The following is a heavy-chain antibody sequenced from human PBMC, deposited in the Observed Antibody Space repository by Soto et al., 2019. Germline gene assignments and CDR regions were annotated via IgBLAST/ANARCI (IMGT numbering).Heavy chain of an antibody. CDR3: ATILPDY. Sequence: TSVKVSSTVSGYTVTALSRNLVRQAPGKGLEWMGGFDPEDGETIYAQKFQGRVTMTEDTSTDTAYMELSSLRSEDTAVYYCATILPDYWGQGTLVTGSS. CDR2: FDPEDGET. CDR1: GYTVTALS. J-gene: IGHJ4*02. V-gene: IGHV1-24*01.